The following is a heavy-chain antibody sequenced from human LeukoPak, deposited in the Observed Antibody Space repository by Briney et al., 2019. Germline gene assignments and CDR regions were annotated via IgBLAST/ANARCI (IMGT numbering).Heavy chain of an antibody. CDR1: GFTFTSIA. CDR2: IRGTGDST. CDR3: AKGQELDDGVFDS. D-gene: IGHD1-1*01. Sequence: GGSLRLSCAASGFTFTSIAMTWVRQAPGKGLEWVSTIRGTGDSTHYADSVKGRFIISRDKSKNMLYLQMNGLRAEDTAIYHCAKGQELDDGVFDSWGQGTLVTVSS. V-gene: IGHV3-23*01. J-gene: IGHJ4*02.